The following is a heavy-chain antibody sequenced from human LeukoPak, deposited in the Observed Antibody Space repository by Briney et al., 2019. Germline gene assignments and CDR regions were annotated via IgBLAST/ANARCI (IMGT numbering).Heavy chain of an antibody. V-gene: IGHV4-34*01. CDR3: ARGFPFDYGSFRFDP. CDR2: INHSGST. CDR1: GXSFSGYY. D-gene: IGHD4-17*01. Sequence: PSETLSLTCAVYGXSFSGYYWSWIRQPPGKGLEWIGEINHSGSTNYNPSLKSRVTISVDTSKNQFSLKLSSVTAADTAVYYCARGFPFDYGSFRFDPWGQGTLVTVSS. J-gene: IGHJ5*02.